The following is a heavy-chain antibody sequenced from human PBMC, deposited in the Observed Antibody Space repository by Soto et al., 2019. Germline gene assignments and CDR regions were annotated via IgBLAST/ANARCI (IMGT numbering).Heavy chain of an antibody. Sequence: GESLKISCKGSGYTFSSYWIAWVRQMPGKGLEWVGIIYPGDSGVRYSPSFQGQVTISAAKSISTAYLQRSTLKASDSGIYYCVRRGGYQDGANLERSLVFWGQVTTVTVSS. CDR1: GYTFSSYW. D-gene: IGHD5-12*01. CDR3: VRRGGYQDGANLERSLVF. V-gene: IGHV5-51*01. CDR2: IYPGDSGV. J-gene: IGHJ6*02.